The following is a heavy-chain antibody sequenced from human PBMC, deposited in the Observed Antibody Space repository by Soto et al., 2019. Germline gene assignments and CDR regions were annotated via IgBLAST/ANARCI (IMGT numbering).Heavy chain of an antibody. D-gene: IGHD2-15*01. CDR3: AKAPLGYCSGGSCYFDY. CDR1: GFTFDDYA. CDR2: ISWNSGSI. Sequence: GGSLRLSCAASGFTFDDYAMHWVRQAPGKGLEWVSGISWNSGSIGYADSVKGRFTISRDNAKNSLYLQMNSLRAEDTALYYCAKAPLGYCSGGSCYFDYWGQGTLVTVSS. J-gene: IGHJ4*02. V-gene: IGHV3-9*01.